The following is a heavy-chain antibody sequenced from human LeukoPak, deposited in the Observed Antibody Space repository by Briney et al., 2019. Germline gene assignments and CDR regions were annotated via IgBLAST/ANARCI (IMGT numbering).Heavy chain of an antibody. CDR2: IYYSGST. D-gene: IGHD2/OR15-2a*01. V-gene: IGHV4-39*01. Sequence: SETLALTCTGSCGSIRRSRYYLGWIRQPPGKGLEWIGSIYYSGSTYYNPSLKSRVTISVDTSKNQFSLKLCSVTAADTAVYYCARHRWSSLRDLYAKSGPGYSDYWGQGTLVTVPS. CDR1: CGSIRRSRYY. J-gene: IGHJ4*02. CDR3: ARHRWSSLRDLYAKSGPGYSDY.